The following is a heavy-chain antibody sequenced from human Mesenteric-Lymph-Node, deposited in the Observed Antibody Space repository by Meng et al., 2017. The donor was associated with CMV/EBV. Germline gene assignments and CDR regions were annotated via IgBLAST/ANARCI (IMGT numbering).Heavy chain of an antibody. CDR2: ISYDGSDN. D-gene: IGHD3-10*01. CDR3: AKDRGYYGSGSSFFDY. Sequence: GESLKISCEAFGFTINTYGLHWVRQAPGKGLEWVAVISYDGSDNYYADSVKGRFTISRDNSKNMLYLHMSSLRAEDTAVYYCAKDRGYYGSGSSFFDYWGLGTLVTVSS. J-gene: IGHJ4*02. CDR1: GFTINTYG. V-gene: IGHV3-30-3*01.